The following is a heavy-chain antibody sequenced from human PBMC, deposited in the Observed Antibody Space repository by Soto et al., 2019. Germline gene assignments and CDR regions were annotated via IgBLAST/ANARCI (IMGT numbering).Heavy chain of an antibody. CDR3: ARGVEGLIWFGELTGPFDY. D-gene: IGHD3-10*01. V-gene: IGHV1-18*01. CDR1: GYTFTSYG. Sequence: GASVKVSCKASGYTFTSYGISWVRQAPGQGLEWMGWIGAYNGNTNYAQKLQGRVTMTTDTSTSTAYMELRSLRSDDTAVYYCARGVEGLIWFGELTGPFDYWGQGTMVTVYS. CDR2: IGAYNGNT. J-gene: IGHJ4*02.